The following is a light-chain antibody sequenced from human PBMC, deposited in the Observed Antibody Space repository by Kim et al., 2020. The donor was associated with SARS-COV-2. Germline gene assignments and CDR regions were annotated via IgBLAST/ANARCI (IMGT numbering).Light chain of an antibody. CDR1: SSNIGPYYD. J-gene: IGLJ1*01. CDR3: QSYDSSLTRYV. V-gene: IGLV1-40*01. CDR2: GNS. Sequence: QSVLTQPPSVSGAPGQRVTISCTGSSSNIGPYYDVHWYQQLPGTAPKLLIYGNSNRPSGVPDRFSGSKSGTSASLAITGLQAEDEADYYCQSYDSSLTRYVFGTGTKVTVL.